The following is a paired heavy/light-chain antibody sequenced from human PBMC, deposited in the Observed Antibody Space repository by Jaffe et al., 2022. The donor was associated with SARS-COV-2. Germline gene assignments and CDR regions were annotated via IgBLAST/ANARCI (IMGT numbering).Light chain of an antibody. J-gene: IGLJ2*01. CDR1: SSDIGAYNY. Sequence: QSALTQPASVSGSPGQSITISCTGTSSDIGAYNYVSWYQQHPGKAPQLMIYDVSYRPSGVSNRFSGSKSGNTASLTISGLQAEDETDYYCSSYTTSSTLVFGGGTKLTVL. CDR2: DVS. V-gene: IGLV2-14*01. CDR3: SSYTTSSTLV.
Heavy chain of an antibody. V-gene: IGHV3-23*01. CDR1: GFIFSSYA. Sequence: EVQMLESGGGLVQPGGSLRLSCAASGFIFSSYAMSWVRQAPGKGLEWVSAISVSGGSTYYADSVKGRFTISRDNSKNTLSLQMNSLRAEDTAVYYCASKRGSSFWNALDYWGQGTLVTVSS. CDR2: ISVSGGST. J-gene: IGHJ4*02. D-gene: IGHD3-3*01. CDR3: ASKRGSSFWNALDY.